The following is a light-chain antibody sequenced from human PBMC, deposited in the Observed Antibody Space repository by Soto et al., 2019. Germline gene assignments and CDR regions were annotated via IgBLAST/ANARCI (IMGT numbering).Light chain of an antibody. CDR1: QSVSRI. Sequence: EIVMTQSPATLSVSPGERTTLSCRASQSVSRILAWYQQKPGQAPRLLIYGASTRATGIPVRFSGSGSGTDFSLTVIRLEPEDFAVYYCQQYGTSPQTFGQGTRLEIK. CDR3: QQYGTSPQT. V-gene: IGKV3-15*01. CDR2: GAS. J-gene: IGKJ5*01.